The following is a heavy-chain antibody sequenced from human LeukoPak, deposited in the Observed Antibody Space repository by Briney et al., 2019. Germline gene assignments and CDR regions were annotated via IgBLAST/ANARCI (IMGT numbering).Heavy chain of an antibody. CDR1: GGSFSGYY. J-gene: IGHJ4*02. CDR2: INHSANT. CDR3: ARGTDMTPISGYYSFVY. Sequence: SETLSLTCAVYGGSFSGYYWTWVRQPPGKGLERIGDINHSANTNYNPSLKRRVTISLDTSNNRFSLKVTSVTAADTAVYYCARGTDMTPISGYYSFVYWGQGTLVSVSS. V-gene: IGHV4-34*01. D-gene: IGHD5-12*01.